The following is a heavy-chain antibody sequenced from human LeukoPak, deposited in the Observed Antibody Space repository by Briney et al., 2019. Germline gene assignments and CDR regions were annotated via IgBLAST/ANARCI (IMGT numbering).Heavy chain of an antibody. Sequence: GGSLRLSCAASGFTFSSYEMNWVRQAPGKGLEWVSYISSSGSTIYYADSLKGRFTISRDNAKNSLYLQMNSLRAEDTAVYYCARDVGSGWYHFDNRGQGTLVTVSS. J-gene: IGHJ4*02. V-gene: IGHV3-48*03. CDR1: GFTFSSYE. D-gene: IGHD6-19*01. CDR2: ISSSGSTI. CDR3: ARDVGSGWYHFDN.